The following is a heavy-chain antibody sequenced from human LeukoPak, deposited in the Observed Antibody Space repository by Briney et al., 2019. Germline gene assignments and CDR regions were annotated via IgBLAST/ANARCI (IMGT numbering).Heavy chain of an antibody. CDR2: ISSSSSTI. CDR3: ASDRWLQL. J-gene: IGHJ4*02. D-gene: IGHD5-24*01. Sequence: PGRSLRLSCSASGFTSNINNMNWFRKAPGKGLDWFSYISSSSSTIYYADSVKGRFTISRDNAKNSLYLQMNSLRAEDTAVYYCASDRWLQLWGQGTLVTASS. V-gene: IGHV3-48*04. CDR1: GFTSNINN.